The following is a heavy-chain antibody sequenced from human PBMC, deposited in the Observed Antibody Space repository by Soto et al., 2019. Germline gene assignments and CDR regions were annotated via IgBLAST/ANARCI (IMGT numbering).Heavy chain of an antibody. V-gene: IGHV1-46*01. J-gene: IGHJ6*02. Sequence: QVQLVQSGAEVKKPGASVTVSCKASGYTFSNYYIHWVRQAPGQGLEWMGIINPNGGSTTYAQKFQGRVTMTRDTYTSTVYMELSSLTSEDTALYYCARDGWFFALRIPFGLDVWGQGTTVTVSS. CDR3: ARDGWFFALRIPFGLDV. D-gene: IGHD3-3*01. CDR1: GYTFSNYY. CDR2: INPNGGST.